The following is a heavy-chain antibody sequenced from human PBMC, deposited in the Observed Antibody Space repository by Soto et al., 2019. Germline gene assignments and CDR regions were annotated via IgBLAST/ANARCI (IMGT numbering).Heavy chain of an antibody. V-gene: IGHV1-8*01. Sequence: QVQLVQSGAEVKKPGASVKVSCKASGYTFTSYDINWVRQATGQGLEWMGWMNPNSGNTGYAQKFQGRVTMTRNTSISTAYMELSSLRSEDTAVYYCARGLDLLYCSSTSCYFRYCYYGMDVWGQGTTVTVSS. CDR1: GYTFTSYD. J-gene: IGHJ6*02. CDR3: ARGLDLLYCSSTSCYFRYCYYGMDV. D-gene: IGHD2-2*01. CDR2: MNPNSGNT.